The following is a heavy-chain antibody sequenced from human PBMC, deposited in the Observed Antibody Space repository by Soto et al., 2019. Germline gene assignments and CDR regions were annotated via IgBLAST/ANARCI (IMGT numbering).Heavy chain of an antibody. Sequence: PTDTLSRTCSFSGGSIRGYYWSWILQPPGKGLEWIGYIYYSGNTEYNPSLKSRVTISVDTSKNQFSLKLSSVTAADTAVYYCARLTTVTTHYFDYWGQGTLVTVSS. CDR1: GGSIRGYY. V-gene: IGHV4-59*01. CDR2: IYYSGNT. J-gene: IGHJ4*02. CDR3: ARLTTVTTHYFDY. D-gene: IGHD4-17*01.